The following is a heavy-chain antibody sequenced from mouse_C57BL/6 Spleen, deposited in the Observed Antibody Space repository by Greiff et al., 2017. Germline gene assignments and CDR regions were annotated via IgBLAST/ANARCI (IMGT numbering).Heavy chain of an antibody. D-gene: IGHD1-1*01. CDR2: IYPRSGNP. CDR3: ARTTSVVDADYAMDY. J-gene: IGHJ4*01. V-gene: IGHV1-81*01. Sequence: QVQLQQSGAELARPGASVKLSCKASGYTFTSSGISWVKQRTGQGLEWIGEIYPRSGNPYYTEKFKGKATLTADKSSSTAYLELGSLTSADSAVYFGARTTSVVDADYAMDYWGQGTSVTVSS. CDR1: GYTFTSSG.